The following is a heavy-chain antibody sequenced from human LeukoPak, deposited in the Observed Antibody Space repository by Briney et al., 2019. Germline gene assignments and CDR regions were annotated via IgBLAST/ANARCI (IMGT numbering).Heavy chain of an antibody. V-gene: IGHV4-39*02. Sequence: SETLSLTCTVSGGSITNFRDFWGWVRQPPGKGLEWIGHVYYSGSAYYNTSLKSRATILVDMSKNQFSLKLTAVTATDKAVYYCAIDKNWNYGLDYWGQGTLVTVSS. CDR3: AIDKNWNYGLDY. CDR1: GGSITNFRDF. J-gene: IGHJ4*02. CDR2: VYYSGSA. D-gene: IGHD1-7*01.